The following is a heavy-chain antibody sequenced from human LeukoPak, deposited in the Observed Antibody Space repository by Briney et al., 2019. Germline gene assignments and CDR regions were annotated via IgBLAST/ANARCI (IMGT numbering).Heavy chain of an antibody. J-gene: IGHJ6*02. CDR2: FDPEDGET. CDR3: ATRREVYGYYYYCYGMDV. V-gene: IGHV1-24*01. Sequence: ASVKVSGKVSGYTLTELSMHWVRQAPGKGLEWMGGFDPEDGETIYAQKFQGRVTMTEDTSTDTAYMELSSLRSEDTAVYYCATRREVYGYYYYCYGMDVWGQGTTVTVSS. D-gene: IGHD5/OR15-5a*01. CDR1: GYTLTELS.